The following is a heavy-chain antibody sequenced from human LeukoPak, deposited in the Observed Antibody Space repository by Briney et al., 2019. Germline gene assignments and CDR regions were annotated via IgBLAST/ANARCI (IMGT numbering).Heavy chain of an antibody. CDR3: ARGGTSGYSSTRHFWGGNYYFDY. J-gene: IGHJ4*02. Sequence: PSETLSLTCSVSDDSITMYYWTWIRQPPGKGLEWIGYVDHTGSTNFNPSLNGRVSISRDTTKNLFSLRLRSVTAADTAVYYCARGGTSGYSSTRHFWGGNYYFDYWGQGSLVTVSS. CDR2: VDHTGST. CDR1: DDSITMYY. D-gene: IGHD2-2*01. V-gene: IGHV4-59*01.